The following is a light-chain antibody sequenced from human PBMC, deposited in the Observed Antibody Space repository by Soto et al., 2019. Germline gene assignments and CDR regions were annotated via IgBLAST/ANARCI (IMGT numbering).Light chain of an antibody. CDR1: QSVSNSY. CDR2: GIS. Sequence: ESVLTQSPGTLSLSPGERATLSCRASQSVSNSYFAWYQQRPGQAPRLLIYGISSRATGIPDRFSGSGSGTDFTLTISRLEPEDFVVYYCHQYSSLPHTFGQVTKLEVK. J-gene: IGKJ2*01. CDR3: HQYSSLPHT. V-gene: IGKV3-20*01.